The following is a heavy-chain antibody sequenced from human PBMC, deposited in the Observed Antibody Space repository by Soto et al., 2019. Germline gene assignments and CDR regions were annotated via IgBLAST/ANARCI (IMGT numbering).Heavy chain of an antibody. CDR2: IYYSGST. D-gene: IGHD4-17*01. CDR1: GGSVSSGSYY. V-gene: IGHV4-61*01. J-gene: IGHJ3*02. CDR3: ARELNHYGGRNAFDI. Sequence: QVQLQESGPGLVKPSETLSLTCTVSGGSVSSGSYYWSWIRQPPGKGLEWIGYIYYSGSTNYNPSLKSRVTISVDTSKTQFSLKLSSVTAADTAVYYCARELNHYGGRNAFDIWGQGTMVTVSS.